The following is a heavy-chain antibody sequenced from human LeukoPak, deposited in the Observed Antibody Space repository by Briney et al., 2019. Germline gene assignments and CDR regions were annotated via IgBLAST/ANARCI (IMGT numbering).Heavy chain of an antibody. V-gene: IGHV3-11*01. D-gene: IGHD3-10*02. J-gene: IGHJ4*02. CDR1: GFTFSDYY. Sequence: GGSLRLSCTASGFTFSDYYMSWIRQAPGKGLECVSCVSSSGTTIYYADSVKGRFTISRDNAKNSLYLQMNSLRAEDTAVYYCARDQYSYVWGDWGQGTLVTVST. CDR2: VSSSGTTI. CDR3: ARDQYSYVWGD.